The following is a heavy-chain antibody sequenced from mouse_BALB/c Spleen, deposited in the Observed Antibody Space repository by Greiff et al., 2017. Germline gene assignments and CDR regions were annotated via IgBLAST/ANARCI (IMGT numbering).Heavy chain of an antibody. CDR1: GYTFTSYW. CDR3: AWGYTWFAY. J-gene: IGHJ3*01. V-gene: IGHV1-7*01. CDR2: INPSTGYT. Sequence: QVQLQQSGAELAKPGASVKMSCKASGYTFTSYWMHWVKQRPGQGLEWIGYINPSTGYTEYNQKFKDKATLTVDKSSSTAYMELRSLTSEDSAVYYCAWGYTWFAYWGQGTLVTVSA. D-gene: IGHD2-2*01.